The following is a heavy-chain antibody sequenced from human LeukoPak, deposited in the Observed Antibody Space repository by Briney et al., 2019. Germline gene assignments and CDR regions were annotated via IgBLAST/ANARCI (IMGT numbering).Heavy chain of an antibody. CDR2: INHSGST. D-gene: IGHD6-13*01. J-gene: IGHJ1*01. V-gene: IGHV4-34*01. CDR1: GGSFSGYY. Sequence: PSETLSLTCAVYGGSFSGYYWSWIRQPPGKGLEWIGEINHSGSTNYNPSLKSRVTISVDTSKNQSSLKLSSVTAADTAVYYCATGYSSSWYVYFQHWGQGTLVTVSS. CDR3: ATGYSSSWYVYFQH.